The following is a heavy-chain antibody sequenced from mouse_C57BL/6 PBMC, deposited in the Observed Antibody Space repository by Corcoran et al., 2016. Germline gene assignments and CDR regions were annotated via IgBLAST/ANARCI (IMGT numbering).Heavy chain of an antibody. CDR1: GYAFSNYW. V-gene: IGHV1-80*01. J-gene: IGHJ1*03. CDR2: IYPGDGDT. Sequence: QVQLHQSGAERVKPGASLKISCKASGYAFSNYWMNWVKLRPGKGLEWIGQIYPGDGDTNYNGKFKGKATLTADKSSSTAYMQLSSLTSEDSAVYFCARKGVVATAYWYCDVWGTGTTVTVSS. CDR3: ARKGVVATAYWYCDV. D-gene: IGHD1-1*01.